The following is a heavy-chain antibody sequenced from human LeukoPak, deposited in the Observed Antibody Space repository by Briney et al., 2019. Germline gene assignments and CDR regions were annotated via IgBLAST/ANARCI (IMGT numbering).Heavy chain of an antibody. V-gene: IGHV3-73*01. J-gene: IGHJ4*02. CDR3: TREYCSSTSCYNY. Sequence: GGSLRLSCAASGFTFSGSAMHWVRQASGKGLEWVGRIRSKANSYATAYAASVKGRFTISRDDSKNTAYLQMNSLKTEDTAVYYCTREYCSSTSCYNYWGQGTLVTVSA. CDR2: IRSKANSYAT. CDR1: GFTFSGSA. D-gene: IGHD2-2*02.